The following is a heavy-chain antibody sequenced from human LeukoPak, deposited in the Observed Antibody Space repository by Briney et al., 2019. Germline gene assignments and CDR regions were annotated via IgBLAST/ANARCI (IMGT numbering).Heavy chain of an antibody. CDR3: ARIDSGSYYDLASDY. CDR1: GGTFSSYT. D-gene: IGHD1-26*01. CDR2: IIPTLGIA. V-gene: IGHV1-69*02. J-gene: IGHJ4*02. Sequence: GSSVKVSCKASGGTFSSYTISWVRQAPGQGLEWMGRIIPTLGIANYAQKFQGRVTITADKSTSTAYMELSSLRSGDTAVYYCARIDSGSYYDLASDYWGQGTLVTVSS.